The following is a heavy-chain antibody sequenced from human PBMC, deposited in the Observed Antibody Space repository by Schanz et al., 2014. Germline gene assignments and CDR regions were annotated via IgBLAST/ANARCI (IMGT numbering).Heavy chain of an antibody. Sequence: QVQLVESGGGVVQPGRSLRLSCAASGFTFSNHGMHWVRQSPGKGLEWVALIWYDGSNEYYADSVKGRFTISRDNGKNPLNLKKNSERAENTLVYFWPRVYESALSSHRHDAFDVWGQGTVVTVSS. CDR3: PRVYESALSSHRHDAFDV. CDR1: GFTFSNHG. V-gene: IGHV3-33*01. CDR2: IWYDGSNE. D-gene: IGHD3-22*01. J-gene: IGHJ3*01.